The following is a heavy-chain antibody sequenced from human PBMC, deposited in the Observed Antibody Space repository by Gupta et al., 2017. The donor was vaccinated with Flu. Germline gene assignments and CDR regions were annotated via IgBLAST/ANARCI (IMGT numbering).Heavy chain of an antibody. CDR2: ISVSGGST. CDR1: GVHVSTYA. Sequence: EVQLLESGGDLVQPGGSLRLSCAASGVHVSTYAMSWDRQAPGKGLEWVSGISVSGGSTYYADSVKGRSTISRDNSKNTLYLQMNTLRAEDTAVYYCAKGMDSGYDSYYYYGMDVWGQGTTVTVSS. V-gene: IGHV3-23*01. J-gene: IGHJ6*02. D-gene: IGHD5-12*01. CDR3: AKGMDSGYDSYYYYGMDV.